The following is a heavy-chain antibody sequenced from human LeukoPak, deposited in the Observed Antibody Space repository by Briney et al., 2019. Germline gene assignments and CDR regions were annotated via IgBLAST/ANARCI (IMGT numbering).Heavy chain of an antibody. D-gene: IGHD1-7*01. Sequence: SETLSLTCTASGGSISRSGYYWGWIRQPPGKGLEWIGTIHYSGSPYYNPSLKSRVTISVDTSENQLSLKLSSVTAADTAVYYCARLELAYGLGVWGQGTTVTVSS. V-gene: IGHV4-39*01. J-gene: IGHJ6*02. CDR3: ARLELAYGLGV. CDR1: GGSISRSGYY. CDR2: IHYSGSP.